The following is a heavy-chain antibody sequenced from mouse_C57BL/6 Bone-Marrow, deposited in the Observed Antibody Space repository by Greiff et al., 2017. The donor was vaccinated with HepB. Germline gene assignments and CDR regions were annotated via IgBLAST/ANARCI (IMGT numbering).Heavy chain of an antibody. CDR1: GYTFTDYA. V-gene: IGHV1-67*01. Sequence: VQLQQSGPELVRPGVSVKISCKGSGYTFTDYAMHWVKQSHAKSLEWIGVISTYYGTTSYNQKFKGKATLTVDQSSSTAYMQLNSLTSEDSAVYYCARSFWFAYWGQGTLVTVSA. CDR2: ISTYYGTT. J-gene: IGHJ3*01. CDR3: ARSFWFAY.